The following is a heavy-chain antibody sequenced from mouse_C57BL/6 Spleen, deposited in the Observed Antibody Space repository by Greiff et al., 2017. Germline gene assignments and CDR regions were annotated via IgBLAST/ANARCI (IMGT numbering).Heavy chain of an antibody. D-gene: IGHD1-1*01. CDR1: GYAFSSSW. V-gene: IGHV1-82*01. J-gene: IGHJ1*03. Sequence: QVQLQQSGPELVKPGASVKISCKASGYAFSSSWMNWVKQRPGKGLEWIGRIYPGDGDTNYNGKFKGKATLTADKSSSTAYMQLSSLTSEDSAVYCCARRDGWYFDVWGTGTTVTVAS. CDR3: ARRDGWYFDV. CDR2: IYPGDGDT.